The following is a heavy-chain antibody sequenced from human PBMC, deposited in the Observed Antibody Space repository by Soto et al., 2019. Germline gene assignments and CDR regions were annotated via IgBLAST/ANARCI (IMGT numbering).Heavy chain of an antibody. Sequence: QLQLQESGPGLVKPSETLSLTCTVSGGSISSSSYYWGWIRQPPGKGLEWIGSIYYSGSTYYNPSLKSRVTISVDTSKNQFSLKLSSVTAADTAVYYCARFLEWLFPDYWGQGTLVTVSS. V-gene: IGHV4-39*01. CDR1: GGSISSSSYY. CDR2: IYYSGST. J-gene: IGHJ4*02. D-gene: IGHD3-3*01. CDR3: ARFLEWLFPDY.